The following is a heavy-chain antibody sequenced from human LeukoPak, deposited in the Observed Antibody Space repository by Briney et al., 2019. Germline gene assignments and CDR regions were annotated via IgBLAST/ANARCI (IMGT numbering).Heavy chain of an antibody. CDR3: TRVGYIDEGIDY. Sequence: GGSLRLSCAGSGFTFSSHWIGWVRQAPGKGLEWVAHINQDGSQKYYVDSVKGRFTISRDNAKNSLYLQMNSLRAEDTAIYYCTRVGYIDEGIDYWGQGTLVTVSS. D-gene: IGHD5-24*01. CDR1: GFTFSSHW. J-gene: IGHJ4*02. CDR2: INQDGSQK. V-gene: IGHV3-7*04.